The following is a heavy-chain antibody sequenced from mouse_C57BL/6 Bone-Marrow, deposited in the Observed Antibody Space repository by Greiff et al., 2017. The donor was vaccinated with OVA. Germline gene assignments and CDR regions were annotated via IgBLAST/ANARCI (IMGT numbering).Heavy chain of an antibody. J-gene: IGHJ3*01. V-gene: IGHV1-50*01. CDR1: GYTFTSYW. Sequence: QVQLKESGAELVKPGASVKLSCKASGYTFTSYWMQWVKQRPGQGLEWIGEIDPSDSYTNYNQKFKGKATLTVDTSSSTAYMQLSSLTSEDSAVYYCAREGYYGSSFAYWGQGTLVTVSA. D-gene: IGHD1-1*01. CDR2: IDPSDSYT. CDR3: AREGYYGSSFAY.